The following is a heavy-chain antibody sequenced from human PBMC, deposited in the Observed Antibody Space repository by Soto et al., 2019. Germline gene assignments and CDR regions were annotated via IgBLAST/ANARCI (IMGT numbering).Heavy chain of an antibody. J-gene: IGHJ3*01. Sequence: EVPVLESGGGLVQPGGSLRLSCAASGFIFSNYAMMWVRQAPGKGLEWVSAMTADGGDARYADSVRGRLTISRDNSKSTLYLQMNSLRAEDTAVYYCAKDPNGDYIGAFDFWGQGILVTVSS. CDR1: GFIFSNYA. V-gene: IGHV3-23*01. D-gene: IGHD4-17*01. CDR2: MTADGGDA. CDR3: AKDPNGDYIGAFDF.